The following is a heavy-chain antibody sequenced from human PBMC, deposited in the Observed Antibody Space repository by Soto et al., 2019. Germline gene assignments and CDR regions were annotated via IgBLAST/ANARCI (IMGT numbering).Heavy chain of an antibody. V-gene: IGHV1-8*01. CDR3: ARGAYSAIPGYYGMDV. CDR2: MNPNSGNT. J-gene: IGHJ6*02. CDR1: GYTFTSYD. Sequence: QVQLVQSGAEVKKPGASVKVSCKASGYTFTSYDINWVRQATGQGLEWMGWMNPNSGNTGYAQKFQGRVTMTRNTSRSTAYMELSSLRSEDTAVYYCARGAYSAIPGYYGMDVWGQGTTVTVSS. D-gene: IGHD2-21*01.